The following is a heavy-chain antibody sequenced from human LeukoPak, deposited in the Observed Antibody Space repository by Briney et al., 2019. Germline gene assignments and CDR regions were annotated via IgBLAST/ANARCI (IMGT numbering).Heavy chain of an antibody. D-gene: IGHD3-10*01. Sequence: PGGSLRLSCAASGFTFSSYGMHWVRQAPGKGLEWVAFIRYDGSNKYYADSVKGRFTISRDNSKNTLYLQMNSLRAEDAAVYYCAKDRMRPYGSGRPLLDYWGQGTLVTVSS. V-gene: IGHV3-30*02. CDR2: IRYDGSNK. CDR3: AKDRMRPYGSGRPLLDY. J-gene: IGHJ4*02. CDR1: GFTFSSYG.